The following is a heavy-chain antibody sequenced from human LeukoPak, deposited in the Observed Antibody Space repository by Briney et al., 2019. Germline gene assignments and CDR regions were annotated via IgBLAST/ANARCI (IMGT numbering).Heavy chain of an antibody. V-gene: IGHV1-2*02. CDR2: INPNSGGT. CDR1: GYTFTGYY. J-gene: IGHJ4*02. Sequence: GASVKVSCKASGYTFTGYYMHWVRQAPGQGLEWMGWINPNSGGTNYAQKFQGRVTVTRDTSITTVYMELTSLRSEDTAVYYCARDIGIHRPGRGTPSYWGQGTLVTVSS. D-gene: IGHD2-8*02. CDR3: ARDIGIHRPGRGTPSY.